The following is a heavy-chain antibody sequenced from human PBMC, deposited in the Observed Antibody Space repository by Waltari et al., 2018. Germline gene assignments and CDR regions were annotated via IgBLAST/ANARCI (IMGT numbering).Heavy chain of an antibody. CDR3: ARGLCADVANCYSGTNNFFDP. CDR1: GGSISVNHYY. CDR2: ILYSGTT. Sequence: QLQLQESGPGLVKPSETLSLTCVVSGGSISVNHYYWGWIRQPPGKGLEWSASILYSGTTYYNPSLMRRVSISVDTSQNQFSLRLSSLTAADTAIYYCARGLCADVANCYSGTNNFFDPWGQGTLVTVSS. J-gene: IGHJ5*02. V-gene: IGHV4-39*01. D-gene: IGHD2-15*01.